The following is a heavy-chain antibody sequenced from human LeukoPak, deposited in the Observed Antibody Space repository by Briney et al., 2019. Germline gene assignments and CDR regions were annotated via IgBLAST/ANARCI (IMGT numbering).Heavy chain of an antibody. J-gene: IGHJ4*02. V-gene: IGHV3-23*01. CDR3: AKVLGSGSGYPIDY. CDR2: ISAGGGST. CDR1: GFTFSSYA. Sequence: TGGSLRLSCAASGFTFSSYAMSWVRQAPGKGLEWVSSISAGGGSTYYADSVKGRFTISRDNSKNTLYLQMNSLRAEDTAIYYCAKVLGSGSGYPIDYWGQGTLVTVSS. D-gene: IGHD6-19*01.